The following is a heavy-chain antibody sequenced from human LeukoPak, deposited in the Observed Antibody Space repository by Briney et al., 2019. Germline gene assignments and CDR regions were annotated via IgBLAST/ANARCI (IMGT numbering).Heavy chain of an antibody. CDR3: ARVASSGYYRFFDY. CDR1: GFTFSSYD. D-gene: IGHD3-22*01. Sequence: PGGSLRLSCAASGFTFSSYDMHWVRQATGKGLEWVSAIGTAGDTYYPGSVKGRFTISRENAKNSLYLQMSSLRAGDTAVYYCARVASSGYYRFFDYWGQGTLVTVSS. J-gene: IGHJ4*02. V-gene: IGHV3-13*01. CDR2: IGTAGDT.